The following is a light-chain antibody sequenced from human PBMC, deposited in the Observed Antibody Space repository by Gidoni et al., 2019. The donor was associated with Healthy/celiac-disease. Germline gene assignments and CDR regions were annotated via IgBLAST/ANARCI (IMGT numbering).Light chain of an antibody. CDR3: QQYNNWPPPYT. V-gene: IGKV3-15*01. Sequence: EIVMTQSPATLSVSPGERATLSCRASQSVSSNLAWYQQQPGQAPRLLIYGESTRATGIPARFSGSGSGTEFTLTISILQSEDFAVYYCQQYNNWPPPYTFGQGTKLEIK. CDR2: GES. CDR1: QSVSSN. J-gene: IGKJ2*01.